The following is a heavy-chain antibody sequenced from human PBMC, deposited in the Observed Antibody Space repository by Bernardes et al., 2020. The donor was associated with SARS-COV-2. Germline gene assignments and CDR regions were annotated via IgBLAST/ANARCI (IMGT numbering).Heavy chain of an antibody. Sequence: GGSLRVSCAASGFTFSSYAMSWVRQAPGKGLEWVSAISGSGGSTYYADSVKGRFTISRDNSKNTLYLQMNSLRAEDTAVYYCAKDDRGPYYYYYYGMDVWGQGTTVTVSS. D-gene: IGHD3-10*01. CDR3: AKDDRGPYYYYYYGMDV. CDR1: GFTFSSYA. CDR2: ISGSGGST. J-gene: IGHJ6*02. V-gene: IGHV3-23*01.